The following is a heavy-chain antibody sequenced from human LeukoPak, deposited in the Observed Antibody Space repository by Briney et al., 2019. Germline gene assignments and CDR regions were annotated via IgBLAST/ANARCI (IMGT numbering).Heavy chain of an antibody. CDR3: AKDPNGDYVGAFDF. CDR2: IFASGGDT. Sequence: GGSLRLSCAASGLTFSNYAMMWVRQAPGKGLEWVSAIFASGGDTRYAATVRGRFTISRDNSRNTLFLQMNSLTADDTAVYYCAKDPNGDYVGAFDFWGQGTMVTVSS. J-gene: IGHJ3*01. D-gene: IGHD4-17*01. V-gene: IGHV3-23*01. CDR1: GLTFSNYA.